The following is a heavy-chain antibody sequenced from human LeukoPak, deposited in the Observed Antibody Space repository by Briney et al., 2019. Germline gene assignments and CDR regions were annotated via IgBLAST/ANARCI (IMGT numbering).Heavy chain of an antibody. CDR2: ISYDGSNK. J-gene: IGHJ4*02. V-gene: IGHV3-30-3*01. CDR1: GFTFSSYA. CDR3: ARVGYDSSGYYHFDF. Sequence: GGSLRLSCAASGFTFSSYAMHWVRQAPGKGLESLAVISYDGSNKYYADSVKGRFTISRDNSMNTLYLQMNSLRAEDTAVYYCARVGYDSSGYYHFDFWGQGTLVTVSS. D-gene: IGHD3-22*01.